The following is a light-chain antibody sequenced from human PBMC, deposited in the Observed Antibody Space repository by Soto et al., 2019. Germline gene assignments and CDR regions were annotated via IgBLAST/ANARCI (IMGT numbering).Light chain of an antibody. J-gene: IGLJ1*01. CDR1: SSNIGSNT. Sequence: QSVLTQPPSASGTPGQRVTISCSGSSSNIGSNTVNWYQQLPGTAPKLLIYSNNQRPSGVPDRFSGSKSGTSASLAISGLKYEDEADYYCAAWDDSLNGGSVFGTGTKLTVL. V-gene: IGLV1-44*01. CDR2: SNN. CDR3: AAWDDSLNGGSV.